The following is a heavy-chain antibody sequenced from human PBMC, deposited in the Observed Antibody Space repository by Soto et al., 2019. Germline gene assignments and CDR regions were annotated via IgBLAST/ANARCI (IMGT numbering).Heavy chain of an antibody. Sequence: SETLSLTCAVCGGSFSGYYWSWIRQPPGKGLEWIGEINHSGSTNYNPSLRSRVAMSVDTSKNHFSLNLNSVSAADTAAYYCVGARGRLVGFDYWGQGTLVTVSS. CDR1: GGSFSGYY. CDR3: VGARGRLVGFDY. J-gene: IGHJ4*02. D-gene: IGHD1-26*01. CDR2: INHSGST. V-gene: IGHV4-34*01.